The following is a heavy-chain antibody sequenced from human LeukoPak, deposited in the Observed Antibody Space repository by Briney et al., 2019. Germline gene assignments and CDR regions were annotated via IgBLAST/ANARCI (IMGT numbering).Heavy chain of an antibody. D-gene: IGHD1-26*01. CDR3: ARGAGGSYRFDY. CDR2: INHSGST. V-gene: IGHV4-34*01. Sequence: SETLSLTCAVYGGSFSGYYWSWIRQPPGKGLEWIGEINHSGSTNYNPSLKSRVTISVDTSKNRFSLKLSSVTAADTAVYYCARGAGGSYRFDYWGQGTLVTVSS. CDR1: GGSFSGYY. J-gene: IGHJ4*02.